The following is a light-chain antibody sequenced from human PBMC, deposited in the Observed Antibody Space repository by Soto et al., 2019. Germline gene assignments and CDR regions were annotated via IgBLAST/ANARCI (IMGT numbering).Light chain of an antibody. V-gene: IGKV1-39*01. CDR2: TAS. CDR3: QQTFVIPQT. Sequence: DIQLTQSPSSLSASVGDTVSITCRATERIGSNLCWYQQKPGKATALLIYTASTLQTGVPSRFSGSVYATDFTLTISGLQPEDVATYFCQQTFVIPQTFGQGTKVDVK. J-gene: IGKJ1*01. CDR1: ERIGSN.